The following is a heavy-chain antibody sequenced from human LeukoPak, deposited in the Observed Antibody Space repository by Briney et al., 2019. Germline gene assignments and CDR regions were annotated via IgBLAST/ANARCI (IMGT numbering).Heavy chain of an antibody. J-gene: IGHJ3*02. CDR2: ISGSGGST. CDR3: ARKLYSDNSHDAFDI. D-gene: IGHD1-26*01. V-gene: IGHV3-23*01. Sequence: GGSLRLSCAASGFTFSSYAMSWVRQAPGKGLEWVSAISGSGGSTYYADSVKGRFTISRDNSKNTLYLQMNSLRAEDTAVYYCARKLYSDNSHDAFDIWGQGTMVIVSS. CDR1: GFTFSSYA.